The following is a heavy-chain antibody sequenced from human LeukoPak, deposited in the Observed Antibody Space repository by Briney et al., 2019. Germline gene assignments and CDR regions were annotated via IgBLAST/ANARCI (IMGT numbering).Heavy chain of an antibody. J-gene: IGHJ4*02. V-gene: IGHV3-11*04. CDR1: GFTFSDYY. Sequence: GGSLRLSCAVSGFTFSDYYMRWIRQAPGKGLEWVSYIGTSDTTIYYADSVKGRFTISRDNAKKSLYLQMNSLRAEDTAVYYCARDLFGSYYDYWGQGTLVTVSS. D-gene: IGHD3-3*01. CDR3: ARDLFGSYYDY. CDR2: IGTSDTTI.